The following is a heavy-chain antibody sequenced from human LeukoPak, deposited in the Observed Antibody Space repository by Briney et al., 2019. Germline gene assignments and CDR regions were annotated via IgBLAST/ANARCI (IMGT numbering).Heavy chain of an antibody. CDR2: IYTSGST. D-gene: IGHD1-26*01. J-gene: IGHJ4*02. V-gene: IGHV4-4*07. CDR3: ARENSGSYREFDY. Sequence: SETLSLTCTVSGASISSYYWTWIRQPAGKGLEWIGRIYTSGSTNYNASLKSRVSMSVDTSKNQFSLKLSSVTAADTAVFYCARENSGSYREFDYWGQGTLVTVSS. CDR1: GASISSYY.